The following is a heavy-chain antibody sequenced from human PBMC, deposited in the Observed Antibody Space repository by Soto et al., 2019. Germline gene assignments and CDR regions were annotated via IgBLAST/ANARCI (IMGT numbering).Heavy chain of an antibody. Sequence: KQSQTLSLTCAISGDSVSSNSAAWNWIRQSPSRGLEWLGRTYYRSKWYNDYAVSVKSRITINPDTSKNQYSLQLNSVTPEDTAVYYCARDGYCSGGSCYSGSFAYWGQGTLVTVSS. CDR3: ARDGYCSGGSCYSGSFAY. J-gene: IGHJ4*02. V-gene: IGHV6-1*01. D-gene: IGHD2-15*01. CDR2: TYYRSKWYN. CDR1: GDSVSSNSAA.